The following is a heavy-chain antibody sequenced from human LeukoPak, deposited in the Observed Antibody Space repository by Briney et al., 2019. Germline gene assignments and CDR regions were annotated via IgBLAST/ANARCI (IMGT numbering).Heavy chain of an antibody. D-gene: IGHD4-11*01. CDR1: GGSISSGGYY. Sequence: PSETLSLTCTVSGGSISSGGYYWSWIRQHPGKGLEWIGYIYYSGSTYYNPSLKSRVTISVDTSKNQFSLKLSSVTAADTAVYYCARTDYSNKPDYWGQGTLVTVSS. V-gene: IGHV4-31*03. CDR3: ARTDYSNKPDY. CDR2: IYYSGST. J-gene: IGHJ4*02.